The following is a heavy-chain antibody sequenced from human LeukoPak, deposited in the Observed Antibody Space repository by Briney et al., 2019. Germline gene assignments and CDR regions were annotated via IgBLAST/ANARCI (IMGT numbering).Heavy chain of an antibody. V-gene: IGHV1-2*02. CDR1: GYTFTGYY. CDR2: INPNSGGT. D-gene: IGHD3-10*01. CDR3: ARWFGDPPAAFDI. J-gene: IGHJ3*02. Sequence: ASVKVSCKASGYTFTGYYMHWVRQAPGQGLEWMGWINPNSGGTNYAQKFQGRVTMTRDTSISTAYMELSRLRSDDTAVYYCARWFGDPPAAFDIWGQGTMVTVSS.